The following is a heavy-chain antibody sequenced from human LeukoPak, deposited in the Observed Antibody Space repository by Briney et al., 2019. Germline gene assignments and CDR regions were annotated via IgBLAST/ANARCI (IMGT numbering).Heavy chain of an antibody. Sequence: SVKVSCKASGRTFSSYAISWVRQAPGQGLEWMGRIIPIFGIANYAQKFQGRVTITADTSTSTAYMELSSLRSEDTAVYYCARCSSTSCTQQTIGMDVWGQGTTVTVSS. V-gene: IGHV1-69*04. CDR3: ARCSSTSCTQQTIGMDV. J-gene: IGHJ6*02. D-gene: IGHD2-2*01. CDR1: GRTFSSYA. CDR2: IIPIFGIA.